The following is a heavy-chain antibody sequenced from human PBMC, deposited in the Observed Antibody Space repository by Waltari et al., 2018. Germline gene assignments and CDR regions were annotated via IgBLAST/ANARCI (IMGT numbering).Heavy chain of an antibody. V-gene: IGHV3-30*02. CDR1: GFTFSSYG. CDR3: AAGYGGNSGLFSYYGMDV. D-gene: IGHD2-21*02. J-gene: IGHJ6*02. CDR2: IRYDGSNK. Sequence: QVQLVESGGGVVQPGGSLRLSCAASGFTFSSYGMHWVRQAPGKGLEWVAFIRYDGSNKYYADSVKGRFTISRDNSKNTLYLQMNSLRAEDTAVYYCAAGYGGNSGLFSYYGMDVWGQGTTVTVSS.